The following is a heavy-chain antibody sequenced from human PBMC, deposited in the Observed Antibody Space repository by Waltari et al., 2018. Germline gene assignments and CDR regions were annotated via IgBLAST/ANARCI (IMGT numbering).Heavy chain of an antibody. CDR2: INTDGSIT. V-gene: IGHV3-74*01. Sequence: EVQVVESGGGLVKPGGSLRLSCAASGFTFGYYWMHWVRQVPGKRPVWVSRINTDGSITTYVDSVKGRFIVSRDNARNTLYLQMNSLRAEDTAVYYCARDGIAGSQAYWGQGTLVTVSS. CDR3: ARDGIAGSQAY. D-gene: IGHD2-21*01. CDR1: GFTFGYYW. J-gene: IGHJ4*02.